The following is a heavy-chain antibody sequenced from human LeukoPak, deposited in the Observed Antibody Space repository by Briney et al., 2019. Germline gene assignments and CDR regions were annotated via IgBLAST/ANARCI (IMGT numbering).Heavy chain of an antibody. CDR2: ISSSGSTI. Sequence: GSLRLSCAASGFTFSSYEMNWVRQAPGKGLEWVSYISSSGSTIYYADSVKGRFTISRDNAKNSLYLQMNSLRAEDTAVYYCARDDYVYGRFDYWGQGTLVTVSS. J-gene: IGHJ4*02. CDR3: ARDDYVYGRFDY. CDR1: GFTFSSYE. V-gene: IGHV3-48*03. D-gene: IGHD3-16*01.